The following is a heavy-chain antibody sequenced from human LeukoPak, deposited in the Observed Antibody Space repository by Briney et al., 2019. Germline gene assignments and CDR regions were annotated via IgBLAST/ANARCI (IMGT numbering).Heavy chain of an antibody. V-gene: IGHV4-59*08. Sequence: NPSETLSLTCSVSGGSISSYYWSWIRQPPGKGLEWIGYIYYSGSTNYNPSLKSRVTISVDTSKNQFSLKLSSVTAADTAVYYCARRGSGSLDYWGQGTLVTVSS. CDR1: GGSISSYY. J-gene: IGHJ4*02. D-gene: IGHD1-26*01. CDR3: ARRGSGSLDY. CDR2: IYYSGST.